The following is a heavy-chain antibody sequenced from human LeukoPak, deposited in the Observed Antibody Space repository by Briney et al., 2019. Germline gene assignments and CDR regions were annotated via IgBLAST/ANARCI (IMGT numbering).Heavy chain of an antibody. D-gene: IGHD3-22*01. Sequence: GGSLRLSCAASGFTFSSYSMMWVRQAPGKGLEWVSYISSSSSTIYYADSVKGRFTISRDNAKNSLYLQMNSLRAEDTAVYSCARDRHRYNYESSGYPPYWGQGTLVTVSS. CDR1: GFTFSSYS. CDR3: ARDRHRYNYESSGYPPY. V-gene: IGHV3-48*01. J-gene: IGHJ4*02. CDR2: ISSSSSTI.